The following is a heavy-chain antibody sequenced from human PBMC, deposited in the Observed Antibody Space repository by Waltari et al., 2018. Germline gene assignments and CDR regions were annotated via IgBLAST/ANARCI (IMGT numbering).Heavy chain of an antibody. J-gene: IGHJ4*02. CDR2: ISSSGSTI. D-gene: IGHD1-7*01. Sequence: QVQLVQSGAEVKKPGASVKVSCKASGFTFSDYYMSWIRQAPGKGLEWVSYISSSGSTIYYADSVKGRFTISRDNAKNSLYLQMNSLRAEDTAVYYCARGELELPCWGQGTLVTVSS. CDR1: GFTFSDYY. V-gene: IGHV3-11*04. CDR3: ARGELELPC.